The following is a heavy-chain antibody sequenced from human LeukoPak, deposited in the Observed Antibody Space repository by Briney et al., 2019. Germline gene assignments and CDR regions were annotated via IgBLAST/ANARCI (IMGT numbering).Heavy chain of an antibody. Sequence: GGSLRLSCAASGFTFNNYAMTWVRQAPGKGLEWVSITSSGGTTYYADSVKGRFTISRDSYKNTLYLQMNSLRAEDTAVYYCAKGGYDYVWGSYPLVPSDYWGQGTLVTVSS. D-gene: IGHD3-16*02. CDR3: AKGGYDYVWGSYPLVPSDY. V-gene: IGHV3-23*01. CDR2: TSSGGTT. CDR1: GFTFNNYA. J-gene: IGHJ4*02.